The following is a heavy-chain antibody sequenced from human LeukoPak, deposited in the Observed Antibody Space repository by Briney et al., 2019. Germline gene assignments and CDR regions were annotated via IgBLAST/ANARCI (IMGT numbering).Heavy chain of an antibody. J-gene: IGHJ5*02. CDR2: IYTSGST. V-gene: IGHV4-61*02. CDR1: GGSISSGSYY. D-gene: IGHD3-22*01. CDR3: ARIRPRFVDSSSGWFDP. Sequence: PSQTLSLTCTVSGGSISSGSYYWSWIRQPAGKGLEWIGRIYTSGSTNYNPSLKSRVTISVDTSKNQFSLKLSSVTAADTAVYYCARIRPRFVDSSSGWFDPWGQGTLVTVSS.